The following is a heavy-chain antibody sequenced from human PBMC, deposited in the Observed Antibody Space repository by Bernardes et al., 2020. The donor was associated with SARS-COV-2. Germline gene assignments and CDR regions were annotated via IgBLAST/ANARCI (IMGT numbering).Heavy chain of an antibody. CDR3: ARDLLRSYSYYFDY. CDR1: GFTFSSYS. V-gene: IGHV3-21*01. CDR2: ISSSSSYI. D-gene: IGHD1-26*01. J-gene: IGHJ4*02. Sequence: GGSLRLSCAASGFTFSSYSMNWVRQAPGKGLEWVSSISSSSSYIYYADSVKGRFTISRDNAKNSLYLQMNSLRAEDTAVYYCARDLLRSYSYYFDYWGQGTLVTVSS.